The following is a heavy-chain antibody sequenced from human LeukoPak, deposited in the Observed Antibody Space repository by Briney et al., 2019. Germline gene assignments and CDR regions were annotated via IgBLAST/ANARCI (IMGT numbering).Heavy chain of an antibody. CDR2: LNSESGGA. J-gene: IGHJ5*02. V-gene: IGHV1-2*02. Sequence: ASVKVFCKASGYTFTDYYIHWVRQAPGQGPEWMGWLNSESGGAKYAQRFQARVTMTRDTSISAAYMELTRLRSDDTAMYYCARTYNWNDRWFDPWGQGTLVTVSS. D-gene: IGHD1-1*01. CDR3: ARTYNWNDRWFDP. CDR1: GYTFTDYY.